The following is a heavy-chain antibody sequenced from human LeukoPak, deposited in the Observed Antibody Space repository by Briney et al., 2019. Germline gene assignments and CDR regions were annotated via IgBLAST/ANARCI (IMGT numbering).Heavy chain of an antibody. D-gene: IGHD3-10*01. J-gene: IGHJ4*02. CDR3: TTDLGITMIRGVFVF. V-gene: IGHV3-15*01. CDR2: IKSRSDAGTT. Sequence: GGSLRLSCAAPGFTFSNAWMTWVRQAPGKGLEWVGRIKSRSDAGTTDYAAPVKGRFTISRDDSKNTLYLQMNSLKTEDTAVYYCTTDLGITMIRGVFVFWGQGTLVTVSS. CDR1: GFTFSNAW.